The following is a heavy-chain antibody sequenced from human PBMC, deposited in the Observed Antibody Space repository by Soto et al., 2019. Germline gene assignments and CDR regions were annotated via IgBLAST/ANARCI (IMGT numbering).Heavy chain of an antibody. CDR3: ARDSGDWSINLFEP. CDR1: GFTVSNHR. Sequence: GGYLRLSCAASGFTVSNHRMHCVRKRQGEGLVWVSRITSDGKINAYAESVKGRFAISRDYAKNTLYLQMNGLTAEDTAVYYYARDSGDWSINLFEPAGQGTLVTVAS. J-gene: IGHJ5*02. D-gene: IGHD2-21*02. V-gene: IGHV3-74*03. CDR2: ITSDGKIN.